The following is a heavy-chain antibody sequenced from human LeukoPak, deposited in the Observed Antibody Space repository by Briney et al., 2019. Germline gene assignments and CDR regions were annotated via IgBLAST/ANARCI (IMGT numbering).Heavy chain of an antibody. CDR3: ARGVVGATTLIGAFDT. V-gene: IGHV3-21*01. CDR1: AFTFSSYS. CDR2: ISRSSSYI. D-gene: IGHD1-26*01. Sequence: GGSLRLSCAASAFTFSSYSMNWVRQAPGKGLEWVSSISRSSSYIYYADSVKGRFTISRHNAKNSLYLEMNSLRAEDTAVYYCARGVVGATTLIGAFDTWGQGTLVTVSS. J-gene: IGHJ3*02.